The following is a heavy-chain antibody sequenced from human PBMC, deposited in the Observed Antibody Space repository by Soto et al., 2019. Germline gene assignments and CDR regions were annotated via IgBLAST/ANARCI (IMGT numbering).Heavy chain of an antibody. CDR3: AKAFTPDPDENWYFDL. CDR1: GFTFSSYA. CDR2: ISGSGGST. J-gene: IGHJ2*01. V-gene: IGHV3-23*01. Sequence: GGSLRLSCAASGFTFSSYAMSWVRQAPGKGLEWVSAISGSGGSTYYADSVKGRFTISRDNSKNTLYLQMNSLRAEDTAVYYCAKAFTPDPDENWYFDLWGRGTLVTVSS.